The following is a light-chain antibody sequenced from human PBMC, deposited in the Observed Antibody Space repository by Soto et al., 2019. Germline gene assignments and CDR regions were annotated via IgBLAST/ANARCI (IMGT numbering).Light chain of an antibody. CDR3: QQYNNWPRT. CDR2: RAS. V-gene: IGKV3-15*01. Sequence: EIAMTQSPATLSVSPGARATLSCMASQSVSSDLAGYQQKPGQAPRLLIYRASTMTTGIPARLSGSESGTELTPTYRSLQCEGFAVYYCQQYNNWPRTFGQGTKVEIK. J-gene: IGKJ1*01. CDR1: QSVSSD.